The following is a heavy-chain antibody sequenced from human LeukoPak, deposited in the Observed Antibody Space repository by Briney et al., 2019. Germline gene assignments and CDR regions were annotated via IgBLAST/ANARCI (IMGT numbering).Heavy chain of an antibody. CDR3: GKEGGA. CDR2: IGGRGGST. Sequence: GGSLRLSCAASGFTFSSYAMTWVRQAPGKGLEWVSAIGGRGGSTYYADSLEGRFTIARDNSKDMVYLQMNSLKVEDTAIYYCGKEGGAWGQGTKVTVSS. J-gene: IGHJ5*02. D-gene: IGHD3-16*01. CDR1: GFTFSSYA. V-gene: IGHV3-23*01.